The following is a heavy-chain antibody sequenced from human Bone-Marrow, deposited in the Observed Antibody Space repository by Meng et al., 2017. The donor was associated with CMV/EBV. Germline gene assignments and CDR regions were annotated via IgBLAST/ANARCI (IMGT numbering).Heavy chain of an antibody. D-gene: IGHD6-19*01. Sequence: EVQLVASGGDLVQPGGSLSLSCAASGFPFSGYWMHWVRQAPGKGLVWVSRISGDATETVYADSVKGRFTIFRDNAKNTLYLQMNSLRAEDTAVYYCARHYDSGWYPMGYWGQGTLVTVSS. J-gene: IGHJ4*02. CDR1: GFPFSGYW. V-gene: IGHV3-74*01. CDR3: ARHYDSGWYPMGY. CDR2: ISGDATET.